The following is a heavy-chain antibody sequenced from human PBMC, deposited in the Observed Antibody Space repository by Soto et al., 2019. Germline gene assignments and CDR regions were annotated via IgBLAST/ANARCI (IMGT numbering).Heavy chain of an antibody. CDR3: ARERRVVGGYSSSWYDYFDS. Sequence: SETLSLTCSVDGGSFSTYFWTWVRQPPGKGRERIGEINQSGSSSYNPSLESRVSISVDTSKKQFSLKLSSVTAADTAVYYCARERRVVGGYSSSWYDYFDSWGQGTLVTVSS. D-gene: IGHD6-13*01. CDR1: GGSFSTYF. V-gene: IGHV4-34*01. CDR2: INQSGSS. J-gene: IGHJ4*02.